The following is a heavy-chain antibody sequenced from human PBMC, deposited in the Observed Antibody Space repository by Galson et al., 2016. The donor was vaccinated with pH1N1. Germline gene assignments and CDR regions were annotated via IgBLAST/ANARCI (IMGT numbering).Heavy chain of an antibody. D-gene: IGHD3-10*01. J-gene: IGHJ4*02. Sequence: CAISGDSVSSHTSAWTWLRQSPSRGLEWLGRTYYRARWYNNYGVSVAGRISITPDTTKNQFSLQLKSVNPGDTAVYFCARWDHSASYIDVWGQGTPIIVSS. CDR1: GDSVSSHTSA. CDR3: ARWDHSASYIDV. CDR2: TYYRARWYN. V-gene: IGHV6-1*01.